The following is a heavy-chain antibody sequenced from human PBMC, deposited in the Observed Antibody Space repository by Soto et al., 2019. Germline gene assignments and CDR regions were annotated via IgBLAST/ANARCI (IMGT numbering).Heavy chain of an antibody. CDR3: ARASTVRDFWSGYSSLHFDY. D-gene: IGHD3-3*01. CDR1: GFSLSTSGMC. V-gene: IGHV2-70*11. CDR2: IDWDDDK. J-gene: IGHJ4*02. Sequence: SGPTLVNPTQTLTLTCTFSGFSLSTSGMCVSWIRQPPGKALEWLARIDWDDDKYYSTSLKTRLTISKDTSKNQVVLTMTNMDPVDTATYYCARASTVRDFWSGYSSLHFDYWGQGTLVTVSS.